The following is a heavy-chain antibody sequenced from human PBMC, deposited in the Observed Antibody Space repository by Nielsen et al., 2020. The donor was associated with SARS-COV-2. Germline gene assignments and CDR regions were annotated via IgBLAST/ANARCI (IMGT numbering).Heavy chain of an antibody. Sequence: SVKVSCKASGFTFTSTTVQWVRQARGQRLEWIGWIVVGSGNTNYAQKFQERVTITRDMSTSTAYMELSSLRSEDTAVYYCAGSRYSYYYGMDVWGQGTTVTVSS. D-gene: IGHD4-11*01. J-gene: IGHJ6*02. CDR2: IVVGSGNT. V-gene: IGHV1-58*01. CDR3: AGSRYSYYYGMDV. CDR1: GFTFTSTT.